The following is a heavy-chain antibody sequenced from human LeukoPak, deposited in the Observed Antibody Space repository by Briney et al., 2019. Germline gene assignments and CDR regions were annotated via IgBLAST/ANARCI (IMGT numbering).Heavy chain of an antibody. CDR1: GGSISSSSYY. Sequence: PSETLSLTCTVSGGSISSSSYYWGWIRQPPGKGPEWIGSIYYSGSTYYNPSLKSRVTISVDTSKNQFSLKLSSVTAADTAVYYCARVRRSSSWFDYWGQGTLVTVSS. J-gene: IGHJ4*02. V-gene: IGHV4-39*07. CDR3: ARVRRSSSWFDY. D-gene: IGHD6-13*01. CDR2: IYYSGST.